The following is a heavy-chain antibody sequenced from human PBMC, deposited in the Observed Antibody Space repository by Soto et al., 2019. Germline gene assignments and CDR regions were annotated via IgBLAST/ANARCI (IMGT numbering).Heavy chain of an antibody. J-gene: IGHJ6*02. Sequence: QSGGSLRLSCAASGFRFSAYAMHWVRQAPGKGLEWVAVISYEGSNRFYADSVKGRFTVSRDNSKNMVYLQMNSLRGEDTAVFYCAKDYGDYNFNYGMDVWGQGTTVTVSS. CDR1: GFRFSAYA. CDR2: ISYEGSNR. D-gene: IGHD4-17*01. V-gene: IGHV3-30*18. CDR3: AKDYGDYNFNYGMDV.